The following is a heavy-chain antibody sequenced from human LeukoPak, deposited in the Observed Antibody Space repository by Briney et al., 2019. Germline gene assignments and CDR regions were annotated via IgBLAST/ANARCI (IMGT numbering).Heavy chain of an antibody. V-gene: IGHV3-30*03. J-gene: IGHJ4*02. D-gene: IGHD3-3*01. CDR1: GFTFSSYG. CDR2: ISYDGSNK. Sequence: GGSLRLSCAASGFTFSSYGMHWVRQAPGKGLEWVAVISYDGSNKYYADSVKGRFTISRDNSKNTLYLQMNSLRDEDTAVYYCARSPDNFWSGYYSWDYWGQGTLVTVSS. CDR3: ARSPDNFWSGYYSWDY.